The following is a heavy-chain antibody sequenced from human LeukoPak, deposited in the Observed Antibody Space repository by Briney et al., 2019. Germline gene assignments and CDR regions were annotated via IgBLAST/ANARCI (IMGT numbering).Heavy chain of an antibody. CDR1: GGSISSYY. J-gene: IGHJ4*02. Sequence: PSETLSLTCTVSGGSISSYYWSWIRQPAGKGLEWIGRIYTSGSTNYNPSLKSRVTMSVDTSKNQFSLKLSSVTAADTAVYYCARDTRIAAAGPFDYWGQGTLVTVSS. D-gene: IGHD6-13*01. CDR2: IYTSGST. V-gene: IGHV4-4*07. CDR3: ARDTRIAAAGPFDY.